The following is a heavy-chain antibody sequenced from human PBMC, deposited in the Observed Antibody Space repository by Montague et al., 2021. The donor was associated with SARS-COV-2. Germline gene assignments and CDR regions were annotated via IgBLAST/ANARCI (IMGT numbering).Heavy chain of an antibody. V-gene: IGHV4-39*01. CDR1: GGSISSSSYY. CDR2: IYYSGST. J-gene: IGHJ4*02. CDR3: TRSWVQWPLWGYYFDY. Sequence: SETLSLTCTVSGGSISSSSYYWGWIRQPPGKGLEWIGSIYYSGSTYYXPSLKSRVTISVDTSKNQFSLKLSAVTAADTAVYYCTRSWVQWPLWGYYFDYWGQGTLVTVSS. D-gene: IGHD6-19*01.